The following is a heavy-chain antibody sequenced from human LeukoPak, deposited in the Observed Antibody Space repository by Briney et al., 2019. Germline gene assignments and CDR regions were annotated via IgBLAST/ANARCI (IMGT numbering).Heavy chain of an antibody. J-gene: IGHJ4*02. CDR3: ARASRGYSYGLGY. D-gene: IGHD5-18*01. Sequence: KPSETLSLTCAVHGGSFSGYYWSWIRQPPGKGLEWIGEINHSGSTNYNPSLKSRVTISVDTPKNQFSLKLSSVTAADTAVYYCARASRGYSYGLGYWGQGTLVTVSS. CDR2: INHSGST. V-gene: IGHV4-34*01. CDR1: GGSFSGYY.